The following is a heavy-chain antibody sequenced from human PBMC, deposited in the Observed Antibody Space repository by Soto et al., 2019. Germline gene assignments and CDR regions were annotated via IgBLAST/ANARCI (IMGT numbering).Heavy chain of an antibody. J-gene: IGHJ4*02. CDR3: ARVGQGRYYFDY. V-gene: IGHV3-74*01. CDR2: INSDGSTT. CDR1: GFTFSTYW. Sequence: EVHLVESGGGLVQPGGSLRLSCSGSGFTFSTYWMHWVRQVPGKGLVWVSRINSDGSTTSYADSVKGRFTISRDNAKDTLYRQMNSLRAEDTAVYYCARVGQGRYYFDYWGQATLVTVSS.